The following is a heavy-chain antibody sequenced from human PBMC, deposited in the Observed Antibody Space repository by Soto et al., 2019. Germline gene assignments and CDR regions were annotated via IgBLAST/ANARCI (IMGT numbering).Heavy chain of an antibody. CDR2: ISRSRRTI. J-gene: IGHJ4*02. V-gene: IGHV3-11*01. Sequence: RLSCVASGFLLSDSPTVLVRQTPGKGLQWISYISRSRRTIKYADSVKGRFTIFRYNAKNSVDLQLDSLRAEDTAVNYCERVALFYDRTGYGHFDYCGPGPPVPVYS. CDR3: ERVALFYDRTGYGHFDY. CDR1: GFLLSDSP. D-gene: IGHD3-9*01.